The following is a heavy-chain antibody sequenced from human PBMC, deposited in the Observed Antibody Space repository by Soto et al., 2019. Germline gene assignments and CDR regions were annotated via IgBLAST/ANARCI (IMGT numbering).Heavy chain of an antibody. J-gene: IGHJ6*02. CDR1: RGSVSSGGHF. D-gene: IGHD2-8*01. Sequence: SETLSLTCTVSRGSVSSGGHFWSWVRQPPGKGLQWIGYVYYSGLSNYNPSLKSRVTMSADTSKNQFSLRLASVTAADAAVYYCARLVRDHNVMDIWGQGTTVTVSS. CDR3: ARLVRDHNVMDI. V-gene: IGHV4-61*08. CDR2: VYYSGLS.